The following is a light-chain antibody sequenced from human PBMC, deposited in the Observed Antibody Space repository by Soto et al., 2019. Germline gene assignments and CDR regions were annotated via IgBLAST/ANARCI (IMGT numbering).Light chain of an antibody. CDR1: QSVRSN. CDR2: GAF. V-gene: IGKV3-15*01. J-gene: IGKJ1*01. Sequence: EIVMTQSPVTLSVSPGERATLSCRASQSVRSNLAWYQQKPGQAPNLLIYGAFTRATGIPARFSGTGSGTEFTLTISSLQSEDFALYYCQQYNDWPLTFGPGTKVDIK. CDR3: QQYNDWPLT.